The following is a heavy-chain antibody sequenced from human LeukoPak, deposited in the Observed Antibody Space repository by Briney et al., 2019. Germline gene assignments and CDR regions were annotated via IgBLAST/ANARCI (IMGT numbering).Heavy chain of an antibody. Sequence: KASETLSLTCTVSGYSISSGFYWGWIRQPPGKGLEWIGTFYHSGSTHYNPSLKSRVTISVDTSKNQFSLRLSSVTVADTAVYFCARGSYSDYVVNYWGQGILVTVSS. CDR2: FYHSGST. V-gene: IGHV4-38-2*02. D-gene: IGHD4-11*01. CDR1: GYSISSGFY. J-gene: IGHJ4*02. CDR3: ARGSYSDYVVNY.